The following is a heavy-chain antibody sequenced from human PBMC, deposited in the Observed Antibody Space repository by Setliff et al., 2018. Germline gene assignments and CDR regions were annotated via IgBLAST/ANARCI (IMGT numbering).Heavy chain of an antibody. V-gene: IGHV4-61*02. CDR2: IYPSGGT. Sequence: PSETLSLTCTVSGGSISRGHYYWNWIRQPAGKGLEWIGRIYPSGGTNYNPSLKSRVTISVDTSKNQFSLKLSSVTAADTAVYFCARDNTIVGANDYWGQGTLVTVSS. J-gene: IGHJ4*02. D-gene: IGHD1-26*01. CDR1: GGSISRGHYY. CDR3: ARDNTIVGANDY.